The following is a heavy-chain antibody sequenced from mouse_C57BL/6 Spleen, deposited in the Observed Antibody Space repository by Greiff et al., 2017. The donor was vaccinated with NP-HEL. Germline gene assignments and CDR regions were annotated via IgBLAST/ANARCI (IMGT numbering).Heavy chain of an antibody. D-gene: IGHD1-1*01. CDR2: INYDGSST. Sequence: EVKLVESEGGLVQPGSSMKLSCTASGFTFSDYYMAWVRQVPEKGLEWVANINYDGSSTYYLDSLKSRFIISRDNAKNILYLQMSSLKSEDTATYYCARGLYGSSYWYFDVWGTGTTVTVSS. J-gene: IGHJ1*03. CDR3: ARGLYGSSYWYFDV. V-gene: IGHV5-16*01. CDR1: GFTFSDYY.